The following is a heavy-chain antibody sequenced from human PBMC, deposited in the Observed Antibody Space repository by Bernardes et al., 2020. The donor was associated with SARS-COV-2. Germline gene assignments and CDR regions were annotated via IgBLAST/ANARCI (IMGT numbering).Heavy chain of an antibody. V-gene: IGHV1-8*01. CDR1: GYTFTSYD. D-gene: IGHD2-8*01. CDR2: MNPNSGNT. CDR3: ARETKGVSYYYYYGMDV. Sequence: ASVKVSCKASGYTFTSYDINWVRQATGQGLEWMGWMNPNSGNTGYAQKFQGRVTMTRNTSISTAYMELSSLRSEDTAVYYCARETKGVSYYYYYGMDVWGQGTTVTVSS. J-gene: IGHJ6*02.